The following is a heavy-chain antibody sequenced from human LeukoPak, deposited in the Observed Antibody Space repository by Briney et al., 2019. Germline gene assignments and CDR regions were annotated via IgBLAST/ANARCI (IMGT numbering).Heavy chain of an antibody. D-gene: IGHD2-2*01. CDR2: IYYSGST. Sequence: PSETLSLTCTVSGGSISSYYWSWIRQPPGKGLEWIGYIYYSGSTNYNPSLKSRVTISVDTSKNQFSLKLSSVTAADTAVYSCAGSTSRRGGYYYYYYMDVWGKGTTVTVSS. J-gene: IGHJ6*03. CDR1: GGSISSYY. V-gene: IGHV4-59*08. CDR3: AGSTSRRGGYYYYYYMDV.